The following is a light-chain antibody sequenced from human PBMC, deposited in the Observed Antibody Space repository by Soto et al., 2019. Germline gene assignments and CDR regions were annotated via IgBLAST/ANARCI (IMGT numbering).Light chain of an antibody. CDR1: SIGSRS. CDR2: YDK. J-gene: IGLJ2*01. CDR3: QVWDSSNDHVI. V-gene: IGLV3-21*04. Sequence: SYELTQPPSVSVAPGKTARLTCGGDSIGSRSVNWYQQKPGQAPILVIYYDKDRPSGIPERFSGSNSASTATLTISRVEAGDEADYYCQVWDSSNDHVIFGGGTKVTVL.